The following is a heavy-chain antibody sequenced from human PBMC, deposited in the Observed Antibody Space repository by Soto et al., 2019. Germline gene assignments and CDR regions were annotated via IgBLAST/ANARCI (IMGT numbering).Heavy chain of an antibody. D-gene: IGHD3-3*01. J-gene: IGHJ6*02. Sequence: ASVKVSCKASGYTFNGYYMYWVRQAPGQGLEWMGWINPNSGGTNYAQKFQGRVTMTRDTSISTAYMELSRLRSDDTAMYYCARGSSITIFGVVPQEYYCHGMDVWGQGPTVTVSS. CDR1: GYTFNGYY. V-gene: IGHV1-2*02. CDR2: INPNSGGT. CDR3: ARGSSITIFGVVPQEYYCHGMDV.